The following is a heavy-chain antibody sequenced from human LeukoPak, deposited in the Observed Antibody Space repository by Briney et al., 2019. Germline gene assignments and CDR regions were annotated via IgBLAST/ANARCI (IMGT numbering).Heavy chain of an antibody. D-gene: IGHD6-19*01. V-gene: IGHV1-69*13. CDR3: ARVAVAGSSQVDY. Sequence: GASVKVSCKASGGTFSSYAISWVRQAPGQGLEWMGGIIPIFGTANYAQNFQGRVTITADESTSTAYMELSSLRSEDTAVYYCARVAVAGSSQVDYWGQGTLVTVSS. CDR2: IIPIFGTA. J-gene: IGHJ4*02. CDR1: GGTFSSYA.